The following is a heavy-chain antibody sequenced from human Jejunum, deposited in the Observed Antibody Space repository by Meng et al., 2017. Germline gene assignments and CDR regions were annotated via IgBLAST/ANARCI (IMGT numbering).Heavy chain of an antibody. CDR3: ARGYCSGVSCSLGYYFDY. J-gene: IGHJ4*02. CDR1: GFTFSSYW. D-gene: IGHD2-15*01. V-gene: IGHV3-7*01. CDR2: IKQDGSEE. Sequence: GGSLRLSCAASGFTFSSYWMTWVRQAPGKGLEWVANIKQDGSEENYADSVKGRFTISRDNAKNSLYLQMNSLRTEDTALYYCARGYCSGVSCSLGYYFDYWGQGTLVTVSS.